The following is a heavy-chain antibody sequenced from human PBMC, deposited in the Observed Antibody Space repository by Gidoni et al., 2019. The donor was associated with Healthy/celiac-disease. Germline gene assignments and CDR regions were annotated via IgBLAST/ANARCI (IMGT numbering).Heavy chain of an antibody. CDR3: ARSYYGSGSRSKGGFDRRIDY. CDR2: INPSGGST. V-gene: IGHV1-46*03. Sequence: QVQLVQSGAEVKKPGASVKVSCKASGYTFTSSYMHWVRQAPGQGLAWMGIINPSGGSTSYAQKFQGRVTMTRDTSTSTVYMELSSLRSEDTAVYYCARSYYGSGSRSKGGFDRRIDYWGQGTLVTVSS. CDR1: GYTFTSSY. D-gene: IGHD3-10*01. J-gene: IGHJ4*02.